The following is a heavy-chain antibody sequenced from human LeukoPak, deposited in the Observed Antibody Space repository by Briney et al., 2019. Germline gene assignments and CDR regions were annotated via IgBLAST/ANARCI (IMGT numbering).Heavy chain of an antibody. CDR2: ISTDGSIK. J-gene: IGHJ4*02. Sequence: PGKSLILSCAPSGFTFRSYAMHWVRQSPGKGLEWVAVISTDGSIKLYTDSVKGRLTISRDNSKSTLFLQMNSLRPEDTALYYCARDLIGGAPDFFDYWGQGTLVTVSS. CDR1: GFTFRSYA. D-gene: IGHD3-22*01. V-gene: IGHV3-30-3*01. CDR3: ARDLIGGAPDFFDY.